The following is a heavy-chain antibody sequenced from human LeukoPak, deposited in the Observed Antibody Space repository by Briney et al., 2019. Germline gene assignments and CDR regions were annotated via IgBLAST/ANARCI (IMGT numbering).Heavy chain of an antibody. V-gene: IGHV1-8*03. J-gene: IGHJ4*02. CDR2: VNPNSGNT. D-gene: IGHD1-26*01. Sequence: ASVKVSCKXSGYTFTRYDINWVRQATGQGLERMGWVNPNSGNTGYSQKFQGRVTISRDTSISTAYMELSSLRSEDTAVYYCARVDGSADYWGQGTLVTVSS. CDR1: GYTFTRYD. CDR3: ARVDGSADY.